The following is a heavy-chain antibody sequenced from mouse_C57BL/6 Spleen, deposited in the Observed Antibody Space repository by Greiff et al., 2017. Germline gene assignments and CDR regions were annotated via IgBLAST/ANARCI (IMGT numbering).Heavy chain of an antibody. CDR3: ARDPLGGY. Sequence: VQLQESGAELARPGASVKLSCKASGYNFTSYGISWVKQRTGQGLEWIGEIYPRSGNTEYNEKCKGKATQTADKSSNTEYIVLRSLTSEDSAVYFCARDPLGGYWGQGTTLTVSS. CDR2: IYPRSGNT. CDR1: GYNFTSYG. D-gene: IGHD1-1*02. V-gene: IGHV1-81*01. J-gene: IGHJ2*01.